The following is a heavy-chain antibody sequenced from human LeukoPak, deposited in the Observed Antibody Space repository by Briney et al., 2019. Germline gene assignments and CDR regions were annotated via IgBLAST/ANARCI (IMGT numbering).Heavy chain of an antibody. Sequence: SVKASCKASGGTFSSYAISWVRQAPGQGLEWMGGIIPIFGTANYAQKFQGRVTITTDESTSTAYMELSSLRSEDTAVYYCARDRIAARGLHFDYWGQGTLVTVSS. CDR1: GGTFSSYA. CDR3: ARDRIAARGLHFDY. V-gene: IGHV1-69*05. D-gene: IGHD6-6*01. J-gene: IGHJ4*02. CDR2: IIPIFGTA.